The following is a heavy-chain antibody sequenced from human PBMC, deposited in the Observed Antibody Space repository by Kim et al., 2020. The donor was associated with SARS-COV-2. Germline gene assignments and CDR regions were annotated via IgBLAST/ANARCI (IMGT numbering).Heavy chain of an antibody. CDR2: ISAYNGNT. D-gene: IGHD5-12*01. CDR3: ARDPGHRWLQLRYFDY. Sequence: ASVKISCKASGYTFTSYGISWVRQAPGQGLEWMGWISAYNGNTNYAQKLQGRVTMTTDTSTSTAYMELRSLRSDDTAVYYCARDPGHRWLQLRYFDYWGQGTLVTVSS. V-gene: IGHV1-18*01. CDR1: GYTFTSYG. J-gene: IGHJ4*02.